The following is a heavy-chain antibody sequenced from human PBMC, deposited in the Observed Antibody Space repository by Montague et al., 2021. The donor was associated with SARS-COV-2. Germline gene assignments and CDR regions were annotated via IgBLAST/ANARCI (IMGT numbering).Heavy chain of an antibody. CDR3: ARFGSGTLEFDL. J-gene: IGHJ4*02. V-gene: IGHV4-30-4*08. Sequence: TLSLTCSVSGDSITCGDCYWTWIRQHPGKGLEWIGYIRTTGHTDYNSSLESRVFMSVDTSTNQFSLSLTSVTAADTAVYFCARFGSGTLEFDLWGQGTLVTVSS. CDR1: GDSITCGDCY. D-gene: IGHD1-26*01. CDR2: IRTTGHT.